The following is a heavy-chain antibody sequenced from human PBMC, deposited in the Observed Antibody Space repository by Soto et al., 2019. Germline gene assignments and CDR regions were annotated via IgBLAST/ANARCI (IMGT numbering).Heavy chain of an antibody. Sequence: EVQLLESGGDLVQPGGSLRLSCAASGFIFTSYAMRWVRQAPGKGLEWVSSINVDDNRYYAESVRGRFTISRDNSKNTLYLQMNSLRSEDTALYYCAKNYCFDYWGRGTLVTVSS. CDR2: INVDDNR. CDR3: AKNYCFDY. J-gene: IGHJ4*02. CDR1: GFIFTSYA. V-gene: IGHV3-23*01.